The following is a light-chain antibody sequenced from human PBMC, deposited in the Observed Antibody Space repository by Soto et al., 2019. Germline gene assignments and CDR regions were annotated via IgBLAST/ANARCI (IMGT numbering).Light chain of an antibody. Sequence: QSALTQPASVSGSPGQSITISCTGTSSDVGAYNYVSWYQHHPGKAPKLLIYDVSHRPSGASNRFSGSKSGNTASLTISGLQAEDEADYYCSSYTSSSTVVFGGGTQLTVL. CDR2: DVS. CDR3: SSYTSSSTVV. V-gene: IGLV2-14*03. CDR1: SSDVGAYNY. J-gene: IGLJ2*01.